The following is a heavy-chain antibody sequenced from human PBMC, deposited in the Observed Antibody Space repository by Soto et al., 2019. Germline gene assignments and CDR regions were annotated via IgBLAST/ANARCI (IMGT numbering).Heavy chain of an antibody. CDR3: AKVGFAVVSAGARGGGNYYYYYYMDV. CDR1: GFTFDDYA. CDR2: INWNSGSI. V-gene: IGHV3-9*01. Sequence: GGSLRLSCAASGFTFDDYAMHWVRQAPGKGLEWVSGINWNSGSIGYADSVKGRFTISRDNAKNSLYLQMNSLRAEDTALYYCAKVGFAVVSAGARGGGNYYYYYYMDVWGKGTTVTVSS. J-gene: IGHJ6*03. D-gene: IGHD2-2*01.